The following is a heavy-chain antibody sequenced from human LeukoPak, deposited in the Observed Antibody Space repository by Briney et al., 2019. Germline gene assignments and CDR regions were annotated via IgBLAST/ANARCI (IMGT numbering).Heavy chain of an antibody. CDR2: ISSRSRDV. Sequence: PGGSLRLSCAASGFIFSSYNMNWVRQAPGKGLEWVSSISSRSRDVYYADSVKGRFTISRDNTKSSLFLQMNSLRVDDTAVYYCAKDQEIKGTTLFYFDFWGQGNQVTVSS. D-gene: IGHD1-14*01. V-gene: IGHV3-21*06. J-gene: IGHJ4*02. CDR3: AKDQEIKGTTLFYFDF. CDR1: GFIFSSYN.